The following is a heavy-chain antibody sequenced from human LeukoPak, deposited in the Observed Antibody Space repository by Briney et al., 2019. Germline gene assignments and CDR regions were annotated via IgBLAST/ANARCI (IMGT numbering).Heavy chain of an antibody. CDR1: GGSISSYY. J-gene: IGHJ4*02. D-gene: IGHD5-12*01. CDR2: IYYSGST. V-gene: IGHV4-59*01. Sequence: SETLSLTCTVSGGSISSYYWSWIRQSPGKGLEWIGYIYYSGSTNYNPSLKSRVTISVDTSKNQFSLKLSSVTAADTAVYYCAREKEATFDYWGQGTLVTVSS. CDR3: AREKEATFDY.